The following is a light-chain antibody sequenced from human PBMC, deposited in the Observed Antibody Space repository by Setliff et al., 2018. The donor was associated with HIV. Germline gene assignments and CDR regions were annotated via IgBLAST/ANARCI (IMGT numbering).Light chain of an antibody. V-gene: IGLV2-14*03. J-gene: IGLJ1*01. CDR3: SSYTSSSFYV. CDR2: DVS. CDR1: SSDVGGYNY. Sequence: QSALTQPASVSGSPGQSITISCTGTSSDVGGYNYVSWYQQHPGKAPNLMIFDVSNRPSGVSNRFSASKSGNTASLTISGLQAEDEADYYCSSYTSSSFYVFGTGTKVTVL.